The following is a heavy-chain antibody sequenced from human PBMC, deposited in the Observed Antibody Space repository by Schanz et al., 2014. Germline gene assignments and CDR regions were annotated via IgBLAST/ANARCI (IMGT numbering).Heavy chain of an antibody. V-gene: IGHV3-23*04. CDR1: GFTFSTYA. J-gene: IGHJ4*02. D-gene: IGHD3-3*01. Sequence: EVQLAESGGTLVRPGGSLRLSCAASGFTFSTYAMAWVRQAPGKGLEWVSAISASGGTTYYADSVKGRFTISRDNSKNTLYLQMNSLRAEDTAVYYCVRDSFFAFDYWGQGTLVTVSS. CDR2: ISASGGTT. CDR3: VRDSFFAFDY.